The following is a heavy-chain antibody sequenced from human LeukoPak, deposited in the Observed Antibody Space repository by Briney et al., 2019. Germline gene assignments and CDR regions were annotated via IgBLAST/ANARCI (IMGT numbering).Heavy chain of an antibody. CDR3: VKDRTGTHILAY. D-gene: IGHD1-14*01. V-gene: IGHV3-21*01. Sequence: GGSLRLSCAASGFTFSSYSMNWVRQAPGKGLEWVSSISSSSSYIDYADSVKGPITISRDNSKNTLNLKMNSLRAEDTAVYSCVKDRTGTHILAYCSQG. CDR2: ISSSSSYI. CDR1: GFTFSSYS. J-gene: IGHJ4*02.